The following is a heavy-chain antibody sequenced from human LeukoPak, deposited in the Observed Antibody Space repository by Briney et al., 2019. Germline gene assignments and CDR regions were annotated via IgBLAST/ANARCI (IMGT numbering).Heavy chain of an antibody. D-gene: IGHD1-1*01. CDR2: IYYSGST. Sequence: SETLSLTCTVSGGSISSHYWSWIRQPPGKGLEWIGYIYYSGSTNYNPSLKSRVTISVDTSKNQFSLELSSVTAADTAVYYCARVERKPPYYYMDVWGKGTTVTVSS. V-gene: IGHV4-59*11. CDR3: ARVERKPPYYYMDV. CDR1: GGSISSHY. J-gene: IGHJ6*03.